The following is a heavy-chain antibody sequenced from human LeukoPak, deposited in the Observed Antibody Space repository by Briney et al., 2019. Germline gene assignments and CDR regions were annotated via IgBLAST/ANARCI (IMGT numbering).Heavy chain of an antibody. D-gene: IGHD3-3*01. Sequence: GESLKISCKGPGYSFTSYWIGWVRQMPGKGLEWMGIIYPGDSDTRYSPSFQGQVTISADKSISTAYLQWSSLKASDTAMYYCARLWEWLDLDYYYYYYMDVWGKGTTVTVSS. CDR2: IYPGDSDT. J-gene: IGHJ6*03. V-gene: IGHV5-51*01. CDR1: GYSFTSYW. CDR3: ARLWEWLDLDYYYYYYMDV.